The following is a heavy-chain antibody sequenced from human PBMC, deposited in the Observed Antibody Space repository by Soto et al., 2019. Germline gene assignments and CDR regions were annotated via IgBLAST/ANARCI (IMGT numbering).Heavy chain of an antibody. CDR3: ARDRSTSDV. CDR2: IRVDSGNT. J-gene: IGHJ6*02. D-gene: IGHD2-2*01. V-gene: IGHV1-18*01. CDR1: GYTFTNYG. Sequence: QVQLVQSGAEVKEPGASVKVSCKASGYTFTNYGISWVRQAPGQGLEWMGWIRVDSGNTDYAQNLQGRVTMTADTSTNTAYMELRNLRSDATAVYYCARDRSTSDVWGQGTTVTVS.